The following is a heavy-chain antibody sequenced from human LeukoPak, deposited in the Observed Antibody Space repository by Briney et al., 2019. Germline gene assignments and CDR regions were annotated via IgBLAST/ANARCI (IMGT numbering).Heavy chain of an antibody. D-gene: IGHD2-2*02. J-gene: IGHJ4*02. V-gene: IGHV1-18*01. CDR1: GYTFTSYG. CDR2: ISAYNGNT. CDR3: ARDQSYFCSSTSCYIFDY. Sequence: GASVKVSCKASGYTFTSYGISWVRQAPGQGLEWMGWISAYNGNTNYAQKLQGRVTMTTDTSTSTAYMELRSLRSDDTAVYYCARDQSYFCSSTSCYIFDYWGQGTLVTVSS.